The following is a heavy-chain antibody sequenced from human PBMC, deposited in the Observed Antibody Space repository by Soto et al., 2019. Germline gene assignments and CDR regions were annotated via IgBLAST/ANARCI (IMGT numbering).Heavy chain of an antibody. D-gene: IGHD3-10*01. J-gene: IGHJ4*02. CDR1: GYTFTSYA. CDR2: INAGNGNT. CDR3: ARDLGSMDFDY. V-gene: IGHV1-3*01. Sequence: GASVKVSCKASGYTFTSYAMRWVRQAPGQRLEWMGWINAGNGNTKYSQKFQGRVTITRDTSASTAYMELSSLRSEDTAVYYCARDLGSMDFDYWGQGTLVTVSS.